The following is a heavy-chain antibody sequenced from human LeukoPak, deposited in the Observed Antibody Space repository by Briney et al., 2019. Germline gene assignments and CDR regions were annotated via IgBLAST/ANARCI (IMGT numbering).Heavy chain of an antibody. Sequence: SETLSLTWTVSGGSISSYYWSWIRQPPGKGLEWIGYIYYSGSTNYNPSLKSRVTISVDTSKNQFSLKLSSVTAADTAVYYCARVGYYYGSGSYYLDWFDPWGQGTLVTVSS. CDR2: IYYSGST. CDR1: GGSISSYY. J-gene: IGHJ5*02. CDR3: ARVGYYYGSGSYYLDWFDP. D-gene: IGHD3-10*01. V-gene: IGHV4-59*01.